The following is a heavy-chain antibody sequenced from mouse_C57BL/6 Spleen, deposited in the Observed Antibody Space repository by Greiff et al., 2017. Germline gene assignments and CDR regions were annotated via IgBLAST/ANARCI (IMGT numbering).Heavy chain of an antibody. Sequence: VQLQQPGTELVKPGASVKLSCKASGYTFTSYWMHWVKQRPGQGLEWIGNINPSNGGTNYNEKFKSKATLTVDKSSSTAYMQLSSLTSADSAVYYCARTVLGWGRDYYAMDYWGQGTSVTVSS. CDR3: ARTVLGWGRDYYAMDY. CDR2: INPSNGGT. CDR1: GYTFTSYW. J-gene: IGHJ4*01. V-gene: IGHV1-53*01. D-gene: IGHD3-3*01.